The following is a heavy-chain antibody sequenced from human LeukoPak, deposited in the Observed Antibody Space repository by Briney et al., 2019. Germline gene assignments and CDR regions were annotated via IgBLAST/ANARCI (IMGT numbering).Heavy chain of an antibody. CDR2: LQFDGSNK. CDR3: AKDRGSSVYVEHLDY. D-gene: IGHD5/OR15-5a*01. J-gene: IGHJ4*02. CDR1: GFTFSSYG. V-gene: IGHV3-30*02. Sequence: PGGSLRLSCVASGFTFSSYGMHWVRQAPGKGLEWVAFLQFDGSNKNYGDSVKGRFTISRDNSKHTLYLQMNNLRSEDTAVYYCAKDRGSSVYVEHLDYWGQGTLVSVSS.